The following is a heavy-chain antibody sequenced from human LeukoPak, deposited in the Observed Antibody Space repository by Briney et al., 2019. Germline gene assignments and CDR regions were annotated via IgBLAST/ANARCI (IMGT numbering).Heavy chain of an antibody. D-gene: IGHD3-22*01. J-gene: IGHJ4*02. CDR1: GGSFSGYY. CDR2: INHRGST. CDR3: ARHRKDFYDSSGYYTPLDY. Sequence: SETLSLTCAVYGGSFSGYYWNWIRQSPGKGLEWIGEINHRGSTNFNPSLKSRVTMSVDTTQRQFSLRLSSVTAADTAVYYCARHRKDFYDSSGYYTPLDYWGQGTLVTVSS. V-gene: IGHV4-34*01.